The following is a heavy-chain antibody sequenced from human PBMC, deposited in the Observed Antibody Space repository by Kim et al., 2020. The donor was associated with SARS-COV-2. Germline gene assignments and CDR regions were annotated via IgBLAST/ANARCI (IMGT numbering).Heavy chain of an antibody. CDR2: IIPIFGTA. Sequence: SVKVSCKASGGTFSSYAISWVRQAPGQGLEWMGGIIPIFGTANYAQKFQGRVTITADESTSTAYMELSSLRSEDTAVYYCAVGRSIAVAGHIDYWGQGTLVTVSS. CDR1: GGTFSSYA. J-gene: IGHJ4*02. V-gene: IGHV1-69*13. CDR3: AVGRSIAVAGHIDY. D-gene: IGHD6-19*01.